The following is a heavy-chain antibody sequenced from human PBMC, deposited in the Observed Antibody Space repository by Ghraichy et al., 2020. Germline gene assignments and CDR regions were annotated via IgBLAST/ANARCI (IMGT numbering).Heavy chain of an antibody. D-gene: IGHD1-26*01. CDR1: GGSISSYY. V-gene: IGHV4-59*01. CDR2: IYYSGST. Sequence: SQTLSLTCTVSGGSISSYYWSWIRQPPGKGLEWIGYIYYSGSTNYNPSLKSRVTISVDTSKNQFSLKLSSVTAADTAVYYCASAIRGSGSYSIDYWGQGTLVTVSS. J-gene: IGHJ4*02. CDR3: ASAIRGSGSYSIDY.